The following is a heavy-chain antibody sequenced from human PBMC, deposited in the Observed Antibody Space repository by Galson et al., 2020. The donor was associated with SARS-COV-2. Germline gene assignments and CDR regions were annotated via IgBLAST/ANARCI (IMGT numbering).Heavy chain of an antibody. J-gene: IGHJ6*03. CDR1: GGSFSGSS. CDR3: ARGHRGVVPSPVLGLGPYYSYYYMDV. CDR2: INIGGNT. V-gene: IGHV4-34*01. Sequence: LETLYLTCAVYGGSFSGSSWTWIRQSPEKGLEWIGEINIGGNTNYSPSLKSRVTLSVDTSKNQFSLKLKSVTAADTALYYCARGHRGVVPSPVLGLGPYYSYYYMDVWAKGTTVTVSS. D-gene: IGHD3-10*01.